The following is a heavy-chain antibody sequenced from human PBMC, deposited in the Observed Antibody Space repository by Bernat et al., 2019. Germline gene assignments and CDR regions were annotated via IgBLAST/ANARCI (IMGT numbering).Heavy chain of an antibody. V-gene: IGHV3-66*01. CDR1: GFTVSSNY. D-gene: IGHD6-13*01. CDR3: ARSSSSWYDWFDP. J-gene: IGHJ5*02. CDR2: IYSGGST. Sequence: EVQLVESGGGLVQPGGSLRLSCAASGFTVSSNYMSWVRQAPGKGLEWASVIYSGGSTYYADSVKGRFTISRDNSKNTLYLQMNSLRAEDTAVYYCARSSSSWYDWFDPWGQGTLVTVSS.